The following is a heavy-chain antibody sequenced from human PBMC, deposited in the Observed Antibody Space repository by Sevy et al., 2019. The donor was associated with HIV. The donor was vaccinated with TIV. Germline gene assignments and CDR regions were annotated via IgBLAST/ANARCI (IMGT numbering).Heavy chain of an antibody. CDR2: IYYSGTT. Sequence: SETLSLTCTVSGGSISSGGYYWTWIRQHRGKGLEWIGYIYYSGTTYYNPSLKSRVTISVDTSKNQFSLKLSSVTAADTAVYYCARWHDFWSGYYTGYYYGMDVWGQRTTVTVSS. CDR1: GGSISSGGYY. V-gene: IGHV4-31*03. CDR3: ARWHDFWSGYYTGYYYGMDV. J-gene: IGHJ6*02. D-gene: IGHD3-3*01.